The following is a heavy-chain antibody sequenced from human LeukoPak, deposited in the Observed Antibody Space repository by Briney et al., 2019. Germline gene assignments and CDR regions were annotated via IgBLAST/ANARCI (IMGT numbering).Heavy chain of an antibody. CDR2: ISSSGGST. CDR3: ANGNLYYDFWSGYYF. D-gene: IGHD3-3*01. Sequence: GGSPRLSCVASGFTFSSYAMSWVRQAPGKGLEWVSGISSSGGSTYYADSVKGRFTISRDNSKNTLYLQMNSLRAEDTAVYYCANGNLYYDFWSGYYFWGQGTLVTVSS. CDR1: GFTFSSYA. V-gene: IGHV3-23*01. J-gene: IGHJ4*02.